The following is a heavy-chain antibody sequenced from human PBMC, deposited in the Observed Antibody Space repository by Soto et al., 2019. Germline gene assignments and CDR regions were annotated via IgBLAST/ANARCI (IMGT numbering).Heavy chain of an antibody. CDR2: INYLVTT. J-gene: IGHJ4*02. Sequence: SETLSLTCTVSGGSIGSSDYYWGWIRQPPEKGREWIGNINYLVTTYYNPTLRSRVTISADMSKNQFSLKLNSVTVADTSVYYCAGMLVPAARLRRLDSWGQGTRVTVSS. D-gene: IGHD2-15*01. CDR3: AGMLVPAARLRRLDS. V-gene: IGHV4-39*01. CDR1: GGSIGSSDYY.